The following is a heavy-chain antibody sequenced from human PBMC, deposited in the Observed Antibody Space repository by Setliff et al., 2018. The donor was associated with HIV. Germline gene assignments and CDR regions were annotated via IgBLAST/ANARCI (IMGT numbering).Heavy chain of an antibody. CDR1: GYTFTNYD. V-gene: IGHV1-8*02. D-gene: IGHD3-3*01. J-gene: IGHJ5*02. CDR2: MSPNSGNT. CDR3: ARGHLDYNFWDEVLGNWFDP. Sequence: ASVKVSCKASGYTFTNYDINWVRQAPGQGLEWMGWMSPNSGNTGYAQKFQGRVTMARNTSIRTAYMELSSLRSEDTAVYYCARGHLDYNFWDEVLGNWFDPWGQGTLVTVSS.